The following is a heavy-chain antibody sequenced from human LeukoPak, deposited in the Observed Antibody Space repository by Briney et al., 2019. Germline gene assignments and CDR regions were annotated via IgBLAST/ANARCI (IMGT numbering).Heavy chain of an antibody. V-gene: IGHV4-61*02. D-gene: IGHD3-10*01. CDR2: IYTRGST. CDR3: ATDGMVRGPDAWFDS. CDR1: GGSISSGRYD. Sequence: SETLSLTCNVAGGSISSGRYDWSWIRQPAGKGLEWIGRIYTRGSTNYNPSLKSRVTMSVDTSKNQFSLKLSSVTAADTAVYYCATDGMVRGPDAWFDSWGKGTLVTVSS. J-gene: IGHJ5*01.